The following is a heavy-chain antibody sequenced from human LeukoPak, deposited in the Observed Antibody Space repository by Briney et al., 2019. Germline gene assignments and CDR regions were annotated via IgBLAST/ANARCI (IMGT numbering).Heavy chain of an antibody. J-gene: IGHJ4*02. Sequence: GGSLRLSCAASGFTFSDYYMSWIRQAPGKGLEWVSYISSSGSTIYYADSVKGRFTISRDNAKNSLYLQMNSLRAEDTAVYYCASQLLPAAMYDYWGQGTLVTVSS. CDR3: ASQLLPAAMYDY. CDR2: ISSSGSTI. V-gene: IGHV3-11*01. D-gene: IGHD2-2*01. CDR1: GFTFSDYY.